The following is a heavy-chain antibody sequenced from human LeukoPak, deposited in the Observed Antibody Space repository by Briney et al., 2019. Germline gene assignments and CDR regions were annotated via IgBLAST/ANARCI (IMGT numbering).Heavy chain of an antibody. CDR2: ISYDGSNK. CDR3: AREYY. CDR1: GFTFSSYA. V-gene: IGHV3-30*04. J-gene: IGHJ4*02. Sequence: GRSLRLSCAASGFTFSSYAMHWVRQAPGKGLEWVAVISYDGSNKYYADSVKGRFTISRDNSKNTLYLQMNSLRAEDTAVYYCAREYYWGQGTLVTVSS.